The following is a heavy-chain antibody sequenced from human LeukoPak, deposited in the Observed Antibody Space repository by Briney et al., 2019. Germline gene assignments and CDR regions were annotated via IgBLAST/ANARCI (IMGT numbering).Heavy chain of an antibody. CDR3: AREKAMDTPYYYYYMDV. D-gene: IGHD5-18*01. CDR1: GGSISSYY. CDR2: IYTSGST. J-gene: IGHJ6*03. V-gene: IGHV4-4*07. Sequence: PSETLSLTCTVSGGSISSYYWSWIRQPAGKGLEWIGRIYTSGSTNYNPSPKSRVTMSVDTSKNQFSLKLSSVTAADTAVYYCAREKAMDTPYYYYYMDVWGKGTTVTVSS.